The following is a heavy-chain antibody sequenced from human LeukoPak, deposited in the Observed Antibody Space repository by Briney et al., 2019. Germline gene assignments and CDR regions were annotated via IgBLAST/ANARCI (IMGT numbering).Heavy chain of an antibody. CDR1: GGTFISYA. CDR3: ARDSPPPKIYSNYDIYYGMDV. J-gene: IGHJ6*02. D-gene: IGHD4-11*01. V-gene: IGHV1-69*13. Sequence: ASVKVSCKASGGTFISYAISWVRQAPGQGLEWMGGIIPIFGTANYAQKFQGRVTITADESTSTAYMELSSLRSEDTAVYYCARDSPPPKIYSNYDIYYGMDVWGPGTTVTVSS. CDR2: IIPIFGTA.